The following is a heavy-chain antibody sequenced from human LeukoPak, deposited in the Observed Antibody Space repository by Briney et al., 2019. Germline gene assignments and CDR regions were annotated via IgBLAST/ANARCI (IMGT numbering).Heavy chain of an antibody. CDR1: GFTFSSYW. CDR2: INSDGSSI. Sequence: QTGGSLRLSCAASGFTFSSYWMHWVRQAPGKGLVWVSRINSDGSSISYADSVKGRLTISRDNSKNTLYLQMNSLRAEDTAVYYCAKADYYYDSSGYPQHYDYWGQGTLVTVSS. CDR3: AKADYYYDSSGYPQHYDY. J-gene: IGHJ4*02. D-gene: IGHD3-22*01. V-gene: IGHV3-74*01.